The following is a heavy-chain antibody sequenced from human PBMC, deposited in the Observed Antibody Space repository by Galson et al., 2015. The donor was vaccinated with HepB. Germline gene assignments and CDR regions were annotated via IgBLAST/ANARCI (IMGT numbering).Heavy chain of an antibody. J-gene: IGHJ4*02. CDR2: IYYNGDT. V-gene: IGHV4-59*08. CDR1: HGSINNYY. D-gene: IGHD2-2*01. Sequence: ETLSLTCSVSHGSINNYYWSWIRQSPGNRLEWIGYIYYNGDTTYNPSLGYRVGMSVDTSVNQVSLWLTSVTAADTAVYYCAGHPGRGSVGYAFDLWGQGTLVTVSA. CDR3: AGHPGRGSVGYAFDL.